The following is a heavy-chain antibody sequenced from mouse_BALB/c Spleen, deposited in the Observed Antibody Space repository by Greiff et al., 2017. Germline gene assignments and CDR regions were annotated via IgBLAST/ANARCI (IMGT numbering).Heavy chain of an antibody. CDR1: GFTFSSYG. D-gene: IGHD1-2*01. V-gene: IGHV5-6*01. Sequence: EVQGVESGGDLVKPGGSLKLSCAASGFTFSSYGMSWVRQTPDKRLEWVATISSGGSYTYYPDSVKGRFTISRDNAKNTLYLQMSSLKSEDTAMYYCAREGITTAPYAMDYWGQGTSVTVSS. J-gene: IGHJ4*01. CDR3: AREGITTAPYAMDY. CDR2: ISSGGSYT.